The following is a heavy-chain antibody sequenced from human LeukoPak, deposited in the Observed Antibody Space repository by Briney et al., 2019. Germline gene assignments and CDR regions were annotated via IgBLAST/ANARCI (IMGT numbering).Heavy chain of an antibody. Sequence: ASVKVSCKASGYTFTSYYMHWVRQAPGQGLEWMGIINPSGGNTNYAQKFLGRVIMTRDMSTTTVYMELSSLRSEDTAVYYCARVGSVQLPYYYYYYMDVWGKGTTVTVSS. D-gene: IGHD1-26*01. CDR3: ARVGSVQLPYYYYYYMDV. CDR1: GYTFTSYY. V-gene: IGHV1-46*01. J-gene: IGHJ6*03. CDR2: INPSGGNT.